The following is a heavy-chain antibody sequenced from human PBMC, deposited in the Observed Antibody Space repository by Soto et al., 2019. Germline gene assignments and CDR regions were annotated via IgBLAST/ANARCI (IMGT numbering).Heavy chain of an antibody. Sequence: PGGSLRLSCAASGFTFSSYGMHWVRQAPGKGLEWVAVISYDGSDKYYADSVKGRFTISRDNSNNTLYLQMDSLRAEDTAVYYCAKDVADRGIDSWGQGTLVTVSS. J-gene: IGHJ4*02. CDR2: ISYDGSDK. V-gene: IGHV3-30*18. CDR1: GFTFSSYG. CDR3: AKDVADRGIDS.